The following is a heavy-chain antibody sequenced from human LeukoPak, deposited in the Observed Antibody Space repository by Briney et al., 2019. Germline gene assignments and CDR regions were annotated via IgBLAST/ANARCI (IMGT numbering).Heavy chain of an antibody. CDR1: GFTFSSYD. D-gene: IGHD3-22*01. CDR2: IGTAGDT. Sequence: GGSLRLSCAASGFTFSSYDMHWVRQATGKGLEWVSAIGTAGDTYYPGSVKGRFTISRENAKNSLYLQMNSQRAGDTAVYYCARGRGYYYDSSGYHGGSWFDPWGQGTLVTVSS. V-gene: IGHV3-13*01. J-gene: IGHJ5*02. CDR3: ARGRGYYYDSSGYHGGSWFDP.